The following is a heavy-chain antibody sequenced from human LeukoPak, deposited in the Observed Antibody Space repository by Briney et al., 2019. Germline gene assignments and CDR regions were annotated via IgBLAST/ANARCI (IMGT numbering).Heavy chain of an antibody. Sequence: PSETLSLTCTVSGDSVSDYYWSWIRQPAGKGLDWIGRLYTSGSTNYNPSLKSRVTMSSDTSKNQFSLKLSSVTAADTAVYYCARDGSTNYFYYGMDVWGQGTTVTVSS. CDR1: GDSVSDYY. D-gene: IGHD2-2*01. J-gene: IGHJ6*02. CDR2: LYTSGST. CDR3: ARDGSTNYFYYGMDV. V-gene: IGHV4-4*07.